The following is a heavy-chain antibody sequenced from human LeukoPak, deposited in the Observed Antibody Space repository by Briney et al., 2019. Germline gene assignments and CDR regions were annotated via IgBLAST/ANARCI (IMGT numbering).Heavy chain of an antibody. CDR1: GYTFPSYW. CDR2: IYPYDSDT. J-gene: IGHJ4*02. V-gene: IGHV5-51*01. CDR3: TRSDGYSFDY. Sequence: GESLKISCKGSGYTFPSYWIGWVRQMPGKGLEWMGIIYPYDSDTRYSPPFEGQVTTSADKSITTAYLQWSSLKASDSAMYYCTRSDGYSFDYWGLGTLVTVSS. D-gene: IGHD5-24*01.